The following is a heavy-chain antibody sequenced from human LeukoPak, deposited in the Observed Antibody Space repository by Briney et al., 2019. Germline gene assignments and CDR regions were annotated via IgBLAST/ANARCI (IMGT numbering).Heavy chain of an antibody. J-gene: IGHJ6*02. V-gene: IGHV4-4*02. CDR3: AREPFTAIPYYYYYGMDV. Sequence: SGTLSLTCAVSGGSISSSNWWSWVRQPPGKGLEWIGEIYHSGSTNYNPPLKSRVTISVDKSKNQFSLKLSSVTAADTAVYYCAREPFTAIPYYYYYGMDVWGQGTTVTVSS. CDR1: GGSISSSNW. CDR2: IYHSGST. D-gene: IGHD2-21*02.